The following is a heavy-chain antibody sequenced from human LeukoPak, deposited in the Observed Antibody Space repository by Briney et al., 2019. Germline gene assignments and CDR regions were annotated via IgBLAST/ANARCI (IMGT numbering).Heavy chain of an antibody. J-gene: IGHJ6*03. CDR2: MNPNSGNT. V-gene: IGHV1-8*01. D-gene: IGHD6-13*01. Sequence: GASVKVSCKASGYTFTSYDINWVRQATGQGLEWMGWMNPNSGNTGYAHKFQGRVTMTRNTSISTAYMELSSLRSEDTAVYYCARDARIAAAYQPVGEDYMDVWGKGTTVTVSS. CDR3: ARDARIAAAYQPVGEDYMDV. CDR1: GYTFTSYD.